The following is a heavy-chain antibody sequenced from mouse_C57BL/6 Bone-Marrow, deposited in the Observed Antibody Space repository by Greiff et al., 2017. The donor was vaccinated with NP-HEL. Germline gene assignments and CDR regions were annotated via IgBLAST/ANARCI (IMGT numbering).Heavy chain of an antibody. Sequence: EVKLQESGGGLVQPGGSMKLSCAASGFTFSDSWMDWVRQSPEKGLEWVAEIRNKANNHATYYAESVKGRFTISRDDSKSSVYLQMSSLRAEDTGIYYCTRHGPTVDPDYWGQGTTLTVSS. CDR1: GFTFSDSW. D-gene: IGHD1-1*01. V-gene: IGHV6-6*01. J-gene: IGHJ2*01. CDR3: TRHGPTVDPDY. CDR2: IRNKANNHAT.